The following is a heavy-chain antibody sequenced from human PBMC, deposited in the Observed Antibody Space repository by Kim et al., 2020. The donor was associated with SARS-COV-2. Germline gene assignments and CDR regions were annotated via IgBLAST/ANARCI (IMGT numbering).Heavy chain of an antibody. V-gene: IGHV4-39*07. J-gene: IGHJ5*02. CDR3: ARRETLYENCDETCFDP. D-gene: IGHD3-3*01. Sequence: SETLSLTCTVSDGDISNRRYYWGWVRQAPRKGLEWIGSVYFTGSTYYNPSLKSRVTISIDTSKNQFSLRLNSVTAADTAVYYCARRETLYENCDETCFDPWGQGILVTVSS. CDR1: DGDISNRRYY. CDR2: VYFTGST.